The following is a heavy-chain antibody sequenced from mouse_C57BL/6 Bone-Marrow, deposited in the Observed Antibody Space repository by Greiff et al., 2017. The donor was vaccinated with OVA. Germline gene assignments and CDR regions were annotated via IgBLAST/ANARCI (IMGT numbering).Heavy chain of an antibody. Sequence: QVQLQQSGPGLVQPSQRLSITCTVSGFSFTSYGVHWVRQSPGKGLEWLGVIWSGGSTDYNAAFISRLSISKDNSKSQVFFKMNSLQADDTAIYYCDREVYYYGSSWYFDVWGTGTTVTVSS. CDR1: GFSFTSYG. V-gene: IGHV2-2*01. J-gene: IGHJ1*03. CDR2: IWSGGST. D-gene: IGHD1-1*01. CDR3: DREVYYYGSSWYFDV.